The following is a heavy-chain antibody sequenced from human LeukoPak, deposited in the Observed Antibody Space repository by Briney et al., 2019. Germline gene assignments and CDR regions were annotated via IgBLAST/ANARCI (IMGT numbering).Heavy chain of an antibody. J-gene: IGHJ4*02. V-gene: IGHV5-51*01. CDR1: GYSFISYW. D-gene: IGHD5-12*01. Sequence: GESLKIFCKGSGYSFISYWIGWVRQMPGKGLEWMGIIYPGDSDTRYSPSFQGQVTISAVKSISTAYLQWSSLKASDTAMYYCARRVDIVATIDYWGQGTLVTVSS. CDR2: IYPGDSDT. CDR3: ARRVDIVATIDY.